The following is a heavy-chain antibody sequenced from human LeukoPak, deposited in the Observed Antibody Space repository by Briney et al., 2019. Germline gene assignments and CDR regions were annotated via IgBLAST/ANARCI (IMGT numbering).Heavy chain of an antibody. CDR1: GGSISSSSYY. J-gene: IGHJ2*01. D-gene: IGHD3-16*01. CDR3: ARRSAYYWYFDL. V-gene: IGHV4-39*01. CDR2: IYYSGST. Sequence: PSETLSLTCTVSGGSISSSSYYWGWIRQPPGKGLEWIGSIYYSGSTYYNPSLKSRVTISVDTSKNQFSLKLSSVTAADTAVYYCARRSAYYWYFDLWGRGTLVTVSS.